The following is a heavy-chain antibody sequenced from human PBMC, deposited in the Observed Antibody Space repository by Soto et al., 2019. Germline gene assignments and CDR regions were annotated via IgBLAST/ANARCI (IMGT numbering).Heavy chain of an antibody. CDR2: ISSSSSTI. V-gene: IGHV3-48*01. J-gene: IGHJ6*02. D-gene: IGHD2-2*01. CDR1: GFTFSSYS. CDR3: ARAPGYCSSTSCYGDYYYGMDV. Sequence: GGSLRLSCAASGFTFSSYSMNWVRQAPGKGLEWVSYISSSSSTIYYADSVKGRFTISRDNAKNSLYLQMNSLRAEDTAVYYCARAPGYCSSTSCYGDYYYGMDVWGQGTTVTVSS.